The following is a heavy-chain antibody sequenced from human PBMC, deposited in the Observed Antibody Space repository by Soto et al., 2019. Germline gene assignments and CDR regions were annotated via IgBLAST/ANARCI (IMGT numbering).Heavy chain of an antibody. J-gene: IGHJ4*02. V-gene: IGHV5-51*01. CDR1: GYSFTISW. Sequence: GESLKISCKGSGYSFTISWIGWVRQVPGKGLEWMVMIYPYDSDTRYSPSFQGQVTISADKSTSTAYLQWSSLKASDTAMYYCATVRTDSGDYEGFGYWGQGTLVTVSS. CDR3: ATVRTDSGDYEGFGY. D-gene: IGHD4-17*01. CDR2: IYPYDSDT.